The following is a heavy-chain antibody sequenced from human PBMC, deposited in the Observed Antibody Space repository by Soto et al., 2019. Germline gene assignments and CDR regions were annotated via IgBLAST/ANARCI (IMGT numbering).Heavy chain of an antibody. D-gene: IGHD2-8*01. CDR1: GGSISSSNW. CDR2: IHHSGIS. J-gene: IGHJ4*02. V-gene: IGHV4-4*02. CDR3: ARACLNGICYTQGLDL. Sequence: QVQLQESGPGLVKPSGTLSLTCGVSGGSISSSNWWSWVRQPPEKGLEWIGEIHHSGISKYNPSLQSRLTISLDKSKNHFSLQLTSVTAADTAVYYCARACLNGICYTQGLDLWGQGTLVLVSS.